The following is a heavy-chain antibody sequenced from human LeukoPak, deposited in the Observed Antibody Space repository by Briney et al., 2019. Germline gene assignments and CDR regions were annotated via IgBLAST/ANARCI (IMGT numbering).Heavy chain of an antibody. Sequence: SETLSLTCTVSGGSISSYYWSWIRQPPGKGLEWIGYIYYSGSTNYNPSLKSRVTISVDTSKNQFSLKLSSVTAADTAVYYCARGATPTGWFDPWGQGTLVTVSS. D-gene: IGHD5-24*01. V-gene: IGHV4-59*01. CDR1: GGSISSYY. J-gene: IGHJ5*02. CDR3: ARGATPTGWFDP. CDR2: IYYSGST.